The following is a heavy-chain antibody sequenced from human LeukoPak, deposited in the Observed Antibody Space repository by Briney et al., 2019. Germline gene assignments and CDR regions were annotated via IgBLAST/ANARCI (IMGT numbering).Heavy chain of an antibody. V-gene: IGHV1-69*01. CDR1: GGTFSSYA. CDR2: IIPIFGTA. Sequence: SVKVSCKASGGTFSSYATSWVRQAPGQGLEWMGGIIPIFGTANYAQKFQGRVTITADESTSTAYMELSSLRSEDTAVYYCASYYYDSSGYYFDYWGQGTLVTVSS. J-gene: IGHJ4*02. D-gene: IGHD3-22*01. CDR3: ASYYYDSSGYYFDY.